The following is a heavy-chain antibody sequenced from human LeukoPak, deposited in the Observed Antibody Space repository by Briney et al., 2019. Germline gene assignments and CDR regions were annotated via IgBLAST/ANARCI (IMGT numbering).Heavy chain of an antibody. J-gene: IGHJ5*02. CDR2: IHPGEYEK. Sequence: WEYLKISCKAPGYRLPSYWIGWVRQMPGTGLECMGVIHPGEYEKRYIPFSEDQFTIPADKSISTAYMQWSTLRASDTAMYYCARRTDSGWKWFDPWGQGTLVTVSS. CDR3: ARRTDSGWKWFDP. V-gene: IGHV5-51*01. CDR1: GYRLPSYW. D-gene: IGHD6-25*01.